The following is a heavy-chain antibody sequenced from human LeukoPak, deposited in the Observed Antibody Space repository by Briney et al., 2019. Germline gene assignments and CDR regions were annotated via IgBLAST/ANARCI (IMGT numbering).Heavy chain of an antibody. J-gene: IGHJ4*02. CDR2: FDPEDGET. D-gene: IGHD3-22*01. CDR1: GYTLTELS. Sequence: ASVKVSCKVSGYTLTELSMHWVRQAPGKGLEWMGGFDPEDGETIYAQKFQGRVTMTEDTSTDTAYMELSSLRSEDTAVYYCATVPRRTREYYYDSSGYEYYFDYWGQGTLVTVSS. CDR3: ATVPRRTREYYYDSSGYEYYFDY. V-gene: IGHV1-24*01.